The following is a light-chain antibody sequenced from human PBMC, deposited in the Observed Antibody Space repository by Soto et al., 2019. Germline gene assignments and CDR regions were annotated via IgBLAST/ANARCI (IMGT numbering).Light chain of an antibody. CDR1: SGSIASYY. V-gene: IGLV6-57*04. CDR2: DNN. CDR3: QSYDNSDLVV. Sequence: NFMLTQPHSVSESPGKTVTISCTRSSGSIASYYVQWSQQRPGSAPTTVIYDNNQRPSGVPDRFSGSIDSSSNSASLTISGLKTEDEADYYCQSYDNSDLVVFGGGTKVTVL. J-gene: IGLJ2*01.